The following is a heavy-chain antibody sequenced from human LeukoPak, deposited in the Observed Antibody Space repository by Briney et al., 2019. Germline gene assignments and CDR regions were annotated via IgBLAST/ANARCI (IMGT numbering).Heavy chain of an antibody. V-gene: IGHV3-30*02. D-gene: IGHD1-26*01. J-gene: IGHJ4*02. CDR1: GFTFSSYG. CDR2: IRYDGSNK. Sequence: GGSLRLSCAASGFTFSSYGMHWVRQAPGKGLEWVAFIRYDGSNKYYADSVKGRFTISRDNSKNTLYLQMDSLRAEDTAVYYCAKDQRAYSGSYFDYWGQGTLVTVSS. CDR3: AKDQRAYSGSYFDY.